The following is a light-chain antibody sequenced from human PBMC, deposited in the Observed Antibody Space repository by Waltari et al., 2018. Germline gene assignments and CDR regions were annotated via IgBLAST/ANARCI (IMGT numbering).Light chain of an antibody. CDR1: STDLASYNL. V-gene: IGLV2-23*01. Sequence: QSALSQPASVSGSPGQSLTITCTGASTDLASYNLVAWYQHHPNRAPKLIIYEATKLPSGMSHRFSGAKSGATASLRISGLQADDEADYYCCSYTGSSTSYGCGGGTKVTVL. CDR3: CSYTGSSTSYG. CDR2: EAT. J-gene: IGLJ1*01.